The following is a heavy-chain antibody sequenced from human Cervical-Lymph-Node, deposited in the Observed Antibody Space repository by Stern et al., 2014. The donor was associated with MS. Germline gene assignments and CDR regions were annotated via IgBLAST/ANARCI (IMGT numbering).Heavy chain of an antibody. Sequence: VQLVQSGGGLVRPGGSLRLSCAASGFTFSSYWMHWVRQVPGKGLVWVSRIGSDGSDPIYADSVKGRFIISRDNSRNTVYLQMNRLRAEDTAVYFCAREYEVYSIQAYYGMDVWGQGTTVIVSS. CDR3: AREYEVYSIQAYYGMDV. V-gene: IGHV3-74*02. CDR1: GFTFSSYW. J-gene: IGHJ6*02. CDR2: IGSDGSDP. D-gene: IGHD2-8*01.